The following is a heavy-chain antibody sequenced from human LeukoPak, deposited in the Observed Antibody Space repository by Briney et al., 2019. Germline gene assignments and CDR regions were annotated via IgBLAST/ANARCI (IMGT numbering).Heavy chain of an antibody. Sequence: PGGSLRLSCAASGFTFSGSAMHWVRQASGKGREWVGRIRSKANSYATAYAASVKGRFTISRDDSKNTAYLQMNSLKTEDTAVYYCTRRLNYYDSSGSDYWGQGTLVT. D-gene: IGHD3-22*01. J-gene: IGHJ4*02. CDR1: GFTFSGSA. V-gene: IGHV3-73*01. CDR3: TRRLNYYDSSGSDY. CDR2: IRSKANSYAT.